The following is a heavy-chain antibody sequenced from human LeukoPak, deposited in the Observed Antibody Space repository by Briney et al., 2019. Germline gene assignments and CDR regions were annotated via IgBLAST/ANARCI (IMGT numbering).Heavy chain of an antibody. V-gene: IGHV3-30*01. CDR1: GFTFISYA. D-gene: IGHD3-22*01. Sequence: GRSLRLSCAASGFTFISYAMHWVRQAPGKGLEWVAVISYDGSNKYYADSVKGRFIISRDNSKNTLYLQMNSLRAEDTAVYYCARDNDSSGSFLAGDYWGQGTLVTVSS. CDR3: ARDNDSSGSFLAGDY. J-gene: IGHJ4*02. CDR2: ISYDGSNK.